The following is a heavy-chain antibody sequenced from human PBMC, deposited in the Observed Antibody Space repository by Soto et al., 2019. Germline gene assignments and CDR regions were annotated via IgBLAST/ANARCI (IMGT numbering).Heavy chain of an antibody. D-gene: IGHD2-2*01. CDR1: GFTFSGSA. J-gene: IGHJ4*02. V-gene: IGHV3-73*01. Sequence: EVQLVESGGGLVQPGGSLKLSCAASGFTFSGSAMHWVRQASGKGLEWVGRIRSKANSYATADAASVKGRFTISRDDSKNTAYLQMNSLKTEDTAVYYCTRLHTYACDYWGQGTLVTVSS. CDR3: TRLHTYACDY. CDR2: IRSKANSYAT.